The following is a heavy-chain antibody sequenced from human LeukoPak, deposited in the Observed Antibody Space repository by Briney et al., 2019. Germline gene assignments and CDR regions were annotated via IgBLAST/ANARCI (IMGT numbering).Heavy chain of an antibody. V-gene: IGHV3-21*04. Sequence: PGGSLRLSCAASGFTFSSYSMNWIRQAPGKGLEWVSSISSSSSYIYYADSVKGRFTISRDNSKNTLYLQMNSLRAEDTAVYYCAKPIVVVPAAIAGSDYWGQGTLVTVSS. D-gene: IGHD2-2*02. CDR2: ISSSSSYI. J-gene: IGHJ4*02. CDR1: GFTFSSYS. CDR3: AKPIVVVPAAIAGSDY.